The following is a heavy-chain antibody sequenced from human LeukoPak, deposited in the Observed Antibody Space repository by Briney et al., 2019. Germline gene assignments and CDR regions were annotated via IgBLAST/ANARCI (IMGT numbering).Heavy chain of an antibody. V-gene: IGHV3-72*01. D-gene: IGHD3-10*01. CDR2: VRNKANTYST. J-gene: IGHJ4*02. CDR1: GFIFSDHH. CDR3: VRVWRGYYFDS. Sequence: GGALRLSCAASGFIFSDHHMDWVRQAPGKGLEWVGRVRNKANTYSTNYAASVRGRFSITRDDSMNSVYLQMNSLKTEDTAVYYCVRVWRGYYFDSWGQGILVTVSS.